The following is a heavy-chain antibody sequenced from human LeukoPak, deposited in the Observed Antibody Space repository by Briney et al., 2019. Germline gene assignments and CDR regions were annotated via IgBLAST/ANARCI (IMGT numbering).Heavy chain of an antibody. D-gene: IGHD2-15*01. CDR2: IHAGSGYT. Sequence: GASVKVSCKASGYGFSNSAIHWVRQAPGQRLVWMGWIHAGSGYTKYSQEFQGRVTITRDTSANTVYMELSSVRSEDMSVYYCARPHCSGGSCYPYYYYYYMDVWGKGTTVTVSS. CDR3: ARPHCSGGSCYPYYYYYYMDV. CDR1: GYGFSNSA. J-gene: IGHJ6*03. V-gene: IGHV1-3*03.